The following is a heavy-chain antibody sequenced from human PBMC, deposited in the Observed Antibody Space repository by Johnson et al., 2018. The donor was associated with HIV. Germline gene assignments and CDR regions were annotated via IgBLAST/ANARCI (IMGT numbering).Heavy chain of an antibody. D-gene: IGHD3-10*01. CDR1: GFTFSSYA. Sequence: VQLVESGGGVVQPGRSLRLSCAASGFTFSSYAMHWVRQAPGKGLVFVSRINNDGSATTYADSVKGRFTISRDNAKSTLFLQMNSLRVEDTAVYYCASEVRGVLDIWGQGTMVTVSS. V-gene: IGHV3-74*02. CDR3: ASEVRGVLDI. J-gene: IGHJ3*02. CDR2: INNDGSAT.